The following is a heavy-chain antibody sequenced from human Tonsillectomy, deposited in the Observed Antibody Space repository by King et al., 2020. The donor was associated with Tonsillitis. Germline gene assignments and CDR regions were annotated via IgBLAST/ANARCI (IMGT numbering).Heavy chain of an antibody. J-gene: IGHJ6*02. CDR1: GDSVSSNSAA. Sequence: QVQLQQSGPGLVKPSQTLSLTCAISGDSVSSNSAAWNWIRQSPSRGLEWLGRTYYRSKWYNDYAVSVKSRITINPDTSKNQFSLQLNSVTPEDTAVYYCARDLTQLTLRTYYYYGMDVWGQGTTVTVSS. D-gene: IGHD6-13*01. V-gene: IGHV6-1*01. CDR2: TYYRSKWYN. CDR3: ARDLTQLTLRTYYYYGMDV.